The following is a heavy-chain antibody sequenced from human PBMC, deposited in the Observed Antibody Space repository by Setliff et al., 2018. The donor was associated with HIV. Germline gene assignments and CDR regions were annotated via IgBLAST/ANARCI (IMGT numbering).Heavy chain of an antibody. Sequence: GGSLRLSCAASGFTFRNYKFNWVRQAPGRGLEWVSSISIGSGGAIDYADSVQGRFTISRDNSKNSLYLQMNTLRAEDTAVYYCAKELAASGLGYFDSWGRGILVTVSS. V-gene: IGHV3-21*04. J-gene: IGHJ4*02. D-gene: IGHD3-22*01. CDR3: AKELAASGLGYFDS. CDR1: GFTFRNYK. CDR2: ISIGSGGAI.